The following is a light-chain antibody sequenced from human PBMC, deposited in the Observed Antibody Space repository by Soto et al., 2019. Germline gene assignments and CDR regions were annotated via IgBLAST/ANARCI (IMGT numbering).Light chain of an antibody. J-gene: IGKJ1*01. CDR2: GAS. V-gene: IGKV3-20*01. CDR1: QSVSNY. CDR3: QQYGTSPWT. Sequence: ENVLTQSPATLSLSPGERATLSCRASQSVSNYVAWYQQKPGQAPRLLIYGASTRATGIPDRFSGSGSGTDFTLTISRLEPEDFAVYYCQQYGTSPWTFGQGTKVDIK.